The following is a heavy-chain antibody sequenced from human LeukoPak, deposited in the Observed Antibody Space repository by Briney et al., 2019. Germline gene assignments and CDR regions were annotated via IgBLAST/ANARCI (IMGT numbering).Heavy chain of an antibody. CDR3: ARAADCSSTSCSDFDY. J-gene: IGHJ4*02. CDR1: GDSISSGDYY. V-gene: IGHV4-61*02. CDR2: IYTSGST. Sequence: SETLSLTCTVSGDSISSGDYYWSWIRQPAGKGLEWIGRIYTSGSTNYNPSLKSRVTISVDTSKNQFSLKLSSVTAADTAVYYCARAADCSSTSCSDFDYWGQGTLVTVSS. D-gene: IGHD2-2*01.